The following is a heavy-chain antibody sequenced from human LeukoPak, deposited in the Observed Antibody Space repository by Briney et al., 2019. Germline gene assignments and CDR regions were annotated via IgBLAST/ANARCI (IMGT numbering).Heavy chain of an antibody. J-gene: IGHJ4*01. CDR1: GFTFGIYA. CDR2: ISSSSSYI. V-gene: IGHV3-21*01. D-gene: IGHD3-9*01. Sequence: PGGSLRLSCAASGFTFGIYAMNWVRQAPGKGLEWVSSISSSSSYIYYADSVKGRFTISRDNAKNSLYLQMNSLRAEDTAVYYCAKSSDLLTGYYSYFEYWGHGTLVTVAS. CDR3: AKSSDLLTGYYSYFEY.